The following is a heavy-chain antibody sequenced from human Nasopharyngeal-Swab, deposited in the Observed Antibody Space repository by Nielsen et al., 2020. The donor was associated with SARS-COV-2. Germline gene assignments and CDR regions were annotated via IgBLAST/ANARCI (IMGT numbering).Heavy chain of an antibody. D-gene: IGHD2-2*01. CDR2: IYYSGST. Sequence: WIRQPPGKGLEWIGYIYYSGSTNYNPSLESRVTISVDTSKNQFSLKLSSVTAADTAVYYCARVLGSIVVVPAAMPVYAFDIWGQGTMVTVSS. CDR3: ARVLGSIVVVPAAMPVYAFDI. V-gene: IGHV4-59*01. J-gene: IGHJ3*02.